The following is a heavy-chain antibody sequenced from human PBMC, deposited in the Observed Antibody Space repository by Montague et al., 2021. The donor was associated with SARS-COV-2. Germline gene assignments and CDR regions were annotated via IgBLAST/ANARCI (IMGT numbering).Heavy chain of an antibody. CDR2: IYHSGST. V-gene: IGHV4-4*02. D-gene: IGHD6-6*01. CDR3: ARMALASSSSDFDY. Sequence: SETLSLTCAVSGGSISSSNWWSWVRQPLGKGLEWIGEIYHSGSTNYNPSLKSRVTISVDKSKNQFSLKLSSVTAVDTAVYYCARMALASSSSDFDYWGQGTLVTVSS. CDR1: GGSISSSNW. J-gene: IGHJ4*02.